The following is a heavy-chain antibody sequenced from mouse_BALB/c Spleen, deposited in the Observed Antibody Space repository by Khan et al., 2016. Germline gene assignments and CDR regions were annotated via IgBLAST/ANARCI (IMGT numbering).Heavy chain of an antibody. CDR3: ARKGYAMDY. Sequence: QIQLVQSGPELKKPGETVKISCKASGYTFTDYSMHWVKQAPGKGLKWMGWINTETGAPTYADDFKGRFAFSLETSASTAYLQINNLKNEDTATYFGARKGYAMDYWGQGTSVTVSS. V-gene: IGHV9-2-1*01. CDR2: INTETGAP. CDR1: GYTFTDYS. J-gene: IGHJ4*01.